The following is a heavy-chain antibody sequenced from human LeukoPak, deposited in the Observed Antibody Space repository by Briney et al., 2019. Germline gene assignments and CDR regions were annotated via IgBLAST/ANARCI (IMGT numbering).Heavy chain of an antibody. CDR3: ARAEHDSSGWYYFDH. CDR2: ILPDGRSK. V-gene: IGHV3-30-3*01. Sequence: GGSLRISCAASGFTSSNYPMHWVRQAPGKGLEWVAVILPDGRSKYYLNSVMGRSTISRDDSKDTLYLQMNSLRVKDTALYYCARAEHDSSGWYYFDHWGQGTLVTVSS. D-gene: IGHD6-19*01. CDR1: GFTSSNYP. J-gene: IGHJ4*02.